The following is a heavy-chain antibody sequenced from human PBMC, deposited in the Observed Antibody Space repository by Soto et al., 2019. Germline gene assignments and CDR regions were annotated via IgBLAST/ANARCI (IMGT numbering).Heavy chain of an antibody. CDR3: ASGGGGYVMVRGVIIPDYYYGMDV. D-gene: IGHD3-10*01. J-gene: IGHJ6*02. CDR2: IIPIFGTA. CDR1: GGTFSSYA. V-gene: IGHV1-69*06. Sequence: GASVKVSCKASGGTFSSYAISWVRQAPGQGLEWMGGIIPIFGTANYAQKFQGRVTITADKSTSTAYMELSSLRSEDTAVYYCASGGGGYVMVRGVIIPDYYYGMDVWGQGTTVTVSS.